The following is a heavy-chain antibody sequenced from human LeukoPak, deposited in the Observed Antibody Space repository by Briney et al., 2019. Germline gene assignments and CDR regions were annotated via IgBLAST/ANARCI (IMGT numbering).Heavy chain of an antibody. CDR2: IRYDGSNK. J-gene: IGHJ4*02. D-gene: IGHD6-13*01. Sequence: GGSLRLFCAASGFTFSSYGMHWVRQAPGKGLEWVAFIRYDGSNKYYADSVKGRFTISRDNSKNTLYLQMNSLRAEDTAVYYCAKDRARVGSSWSYYFDYWGQGTLVTVSS. CDR3: AKDRARVGSSWSYYFDY. V-gene: IGHV3-30*02. CDR1: GFTFSSYG.